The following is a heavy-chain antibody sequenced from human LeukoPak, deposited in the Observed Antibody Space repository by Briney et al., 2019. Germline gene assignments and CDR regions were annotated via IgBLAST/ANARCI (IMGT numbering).Heavy chain of an antibody. Sequence: PGRFLRLSCAASGFTFSSYAMHWVRQAPGKGLEWVAVISYDGSNKFYADSVKGRFTISRDNSKNTLYLQMNSLRAEDTAVYYCARAYSSEYNVLRYFDWYYYYGMDVWGQGTTVTVSS. D-gene: IGHD3-9*01. CDR3: ARAYSSEYNVLRYFDWYYYYGMDV. J-gene: IGHJ6*02. CDR2: ISYDGSNK. V-gene: IGHV3-30*04. CDR1: GFTFSSYA.